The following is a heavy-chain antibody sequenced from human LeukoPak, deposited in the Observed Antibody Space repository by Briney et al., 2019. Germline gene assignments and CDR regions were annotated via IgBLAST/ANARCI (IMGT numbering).Heavy chain of an antibody. CDR3: ARVGRAFTARPSFFDH. V-gene: IGHV1-2*03. Sequence: LGASVKVSCKASGYTFTSYYMHWVRQAPGQGLEWMGWINPNSGGTNYAQKFQGRVTMTRDTSISTAYMELIRLRSADTAVYYCARVGRAFTARPSFFDHWGQGTLVTVSS. J-gene: IGHJ4*02. D-gene: IGHD1-14*01. CDR2: INPNSGGT. CDR1: GYTFTSYY.